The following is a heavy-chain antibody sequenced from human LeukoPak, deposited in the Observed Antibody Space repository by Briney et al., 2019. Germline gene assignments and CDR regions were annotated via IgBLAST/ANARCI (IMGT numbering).Heavy chain of an antibody. V-gene: IGHV3-23*01. D-gene: IGHD3-22*01. J-gene: IGHJ1*01. CDR3: AIMHGYYDGTGYWVQ. CDR1: GFTFASYA. Sequence: GGSLRLSCAASGFTFASYAMSWGPQAPGKGLERVSFITTNGGRTAYADSVEGRFTISRDNPRNTLYMQMNSLRDEDTAVYYCAIMHGYYDGTGYWVQWGQGTLVTVSS. CDR2: ITTNGGRT.